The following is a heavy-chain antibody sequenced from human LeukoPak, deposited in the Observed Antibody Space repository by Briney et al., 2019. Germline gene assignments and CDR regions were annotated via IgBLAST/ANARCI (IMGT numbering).Heavy chain of an antibody. CDR1: GYTFTSYG. V-gene: IGHV1-18*01. D-gene: IGHD6-19*01. Sequence: ASVKVSCKASGYTFTSYGISWVRQAPGQGLEWMGWISGYNGNTNYAQKVQDRVTMTTDTSPSTAYMELRSLRSDDTAVYYCARANRYTSGWYEAPFDYWGQGTLVTVSS. CDR2: ISGYNGNT. J-gene: IGHJ4*02. CDR3: ARANRYTSGWYEAPFDY.